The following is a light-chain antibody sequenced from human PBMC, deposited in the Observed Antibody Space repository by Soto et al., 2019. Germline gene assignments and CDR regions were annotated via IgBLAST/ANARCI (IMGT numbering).Light chain of an antibody. CDR3: QQVGSSSLYT. CDR1: QSVSSTY. V-gene: IGKV3-20*01. Sequence: EIVLTQSPGTLSLSPGERVTLSCRASQSVSSTYLAWYQQKPGQAPRLLIYGASSRATGIPDRFSGSGSGTDFTLTISRLEPEDCAVYYWQQVGSSSLYTFGQSTKLEIK. CDR2: GAS. J-gene: IGKJ2*01.